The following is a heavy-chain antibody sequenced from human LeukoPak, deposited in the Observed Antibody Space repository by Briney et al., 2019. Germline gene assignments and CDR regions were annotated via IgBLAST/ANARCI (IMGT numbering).Heavy chain of an antibody. CDR3: ARVGYSSSWMGY. V-gene: IGHV3-48*03. CDR2: ISSSGSTI. J-gene: IGHJ4*02. D-gene: IGHD6-13*01. Sequence: GGSLRLSCAASGFTLSSYEMNWVRQAPGKGLEWVSYISSSGSTIYYADSVKGRFTISRDNAKNSLYLQMNSLRAEDTAVYYCARVGYSSSWMGYWGQGTLVTVSS. CDR1: GFTLSSYE.